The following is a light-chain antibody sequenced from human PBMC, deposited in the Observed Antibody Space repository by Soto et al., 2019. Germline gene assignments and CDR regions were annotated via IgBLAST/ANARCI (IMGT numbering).Light chain of an antibody. J-gene: IGLJ1*01. V-gene: IGLV2-23*02. CDR3: CSYAGSSTYV. CDR1: ISDVGSYNL. Sequence: QSALTQPASVSGSLGQSITISCTGTISDVGSYNLVSWYQQHPGKAPKLIIYEVSERPSGVSTRFSGSKSGNTASLTISGLQAKDEADYYCCSYAGSSTYVFGTGTKLTVL. CDR2: EVS.